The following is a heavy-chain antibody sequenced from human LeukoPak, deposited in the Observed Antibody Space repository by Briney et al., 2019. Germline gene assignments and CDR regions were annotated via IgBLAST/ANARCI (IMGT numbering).Heavy chain of an antibody. CDR2: IKQDGSEK. CDR3: ASFIEGIYYDSFDY. CDR1: GFTFSSYW. J-gene: IGHJ4*02. D-gene: IGHD3-10*01. Sequence: PGGSLRLSCAASGFTFSSYWMSWVRQAPGKGLEWVANIKQDGSEKYYVDSVKGRFTISRDNAKNSLYLQMNSLRAEDTAVYYCASFIEGIYYDSFDYWGQGTLVTVSS. V-gene: IGHV3-7*01.